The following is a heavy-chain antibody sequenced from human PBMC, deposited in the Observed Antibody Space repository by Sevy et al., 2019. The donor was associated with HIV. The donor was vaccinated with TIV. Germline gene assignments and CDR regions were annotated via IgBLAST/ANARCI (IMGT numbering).Heavy chain of an antibody. CDR1: KFTFSDYY. D-gene: IGHD1-26*01. CDR2: ISSSSTYT. J-gene: IGHJ4*02. Sequence: GGSLRLSCTASKFTFSDYYMSWIRQAPGKGLEWVSYISSSSTYTNYADSVKGRFTISRDNAKNSLYLQLNSLRAEDTAVYYCARVRYYFGQKYFDYWGQGTLVTVSS. V-gene: IGHV3-11*06. CDR3: ARVRYYFGQKYFDY.